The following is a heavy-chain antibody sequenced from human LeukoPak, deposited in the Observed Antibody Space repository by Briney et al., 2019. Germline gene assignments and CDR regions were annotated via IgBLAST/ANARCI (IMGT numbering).Heavy chain of an antibody. V-gene: IGHV4-4*07. CDR2: IYTSGST. J-gene: IGHJ5*01. CDR3: ARHPTGYPNWFDS. Sequence: SETLSLTCTVSGGSISSYYWSWIRQSAGKGLEWIGPIYTSGSTNYNPPLKSRVTMSIDTSKNQFSLNLNSATAADTAVYYCARHPTGYPNWFDSWGQGTLVIVSS. CDR1: GGSISSYY. D-gene: IGHD3-9*01.